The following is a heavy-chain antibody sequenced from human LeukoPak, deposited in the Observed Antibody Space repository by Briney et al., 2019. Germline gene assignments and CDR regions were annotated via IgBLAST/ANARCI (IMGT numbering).Heavy chain of an antibody. CDR3: ARDDGLRYGIAVAGSFDY. Sequence: ASVKDSCKASGYTFTSYGISWVRQAPGQGLEWMGWISAYNGNTNYAQKLQGRVTMTTDTSTSTAYMELRSLRSDDTAVYYCARDDGLRYGIAVAGSFDYWGQGTLVTVSS. CDR1: GYTFTSYG. V-gene: IGHV1-18*01. J-gene: IGHJ4*02. D-gene: IGHD6-19*01. CDR2: ISAYNGNT.